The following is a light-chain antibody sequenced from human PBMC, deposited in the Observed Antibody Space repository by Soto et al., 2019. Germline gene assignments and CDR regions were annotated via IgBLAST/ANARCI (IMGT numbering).Light chain of an antibody. CDR2: DNS. CDR1: SSNIGAGYD. V-gene: IGLV1-40*01. Sequence: QSVLRQPPSVSGAPGQRVTISCTGSSSNIGAGYDVYWYQQLPGTAPKLLIYDNSNRPSGVPDRLSGSKSGTSASLAITGLQAEDEADYYCQYYDSRLSGYVFGTGTKLTVL. J-gene: IGLJ1*01. CDR3: QYYDSRLSGYV.